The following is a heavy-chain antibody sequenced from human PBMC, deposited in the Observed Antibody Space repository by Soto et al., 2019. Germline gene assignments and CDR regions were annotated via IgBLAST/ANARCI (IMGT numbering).Heavy chain of an antibody. CDR1: GFTFSSYA. CDR2: ISGSGGST. V-gene: IGHV3-23*01. Sequence: EVQLLESGGGLVQPGGSLRLFCAASGFTFSSYAMSWVRQAPGKGLEWVSAISGSGGSTYYADSVKGRFTISRDNSKNTLYLQMNSLRAEDTAVYYCAKGGSMVRGVLVFDYWGQGTLVTVSS. D-gene: IGHD3-10*01. CDR3: AKGGSMVRGVLVFDY. J-gene: IGHJ4*02.